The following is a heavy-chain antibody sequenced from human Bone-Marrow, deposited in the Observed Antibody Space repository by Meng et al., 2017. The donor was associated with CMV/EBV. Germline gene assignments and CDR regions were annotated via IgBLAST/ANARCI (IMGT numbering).Heavy chain of an antibody. D-gene: IGHD3-3*01. J-gene: IGHJ6*02. Sequence: GGSLRLSGKGSGYSFTSYWIGWVRQMPGKGLEWMGIIYPGDSDTRYSPSFQGQVTISADKSISTAYLQWSSLKASDTAMYYCARHKGRYYDFWSGYYLDGVDVWGQGTTVAVSS. CDR3: ARHKGRYYDFWSGYYLDGVDV. CDR2: IYPGDSDT. CDR1: GYSFTSYW. V-gene: IGHV5-51*01.